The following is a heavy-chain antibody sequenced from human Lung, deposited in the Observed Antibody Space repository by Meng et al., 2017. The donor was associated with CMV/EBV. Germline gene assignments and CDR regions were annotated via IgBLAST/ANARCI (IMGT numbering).Heavy chain of an antibody. CDR2: IYYTGST. Sequence: QVQLQEPGPELVKPSQTLSLTCTVSGGSISSGDYYWSWIRQPPGKGLEWIGYIYYTGSTYYNPSLKSRVIISVDTSKNQFSLKLNSVTAADTAVYYCARVGGCSGGGCYHRLSDYWGQGTLVTVSS. D-gene: IGHD2-15*01. CDR1: GGSISSGDYY. V-gene: IGHV4-30-4*01. CDR3: ARVGGCSGGGCYHRLSDY. J-gene: IGHJ4*02.